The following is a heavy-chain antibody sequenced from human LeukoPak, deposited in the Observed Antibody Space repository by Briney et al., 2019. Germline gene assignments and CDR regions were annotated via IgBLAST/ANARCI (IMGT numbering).Heavy chain of an antibody. CDR3: AKSGYDSPYYFDY. V-gene: IGHV3-23*01. D-gene: IGHD5-12*01. Sequence: GGSLRLSCAASGFTFSSYAMSWVRQAPGKGLEWVSAISGSGGSTYYADSVKGRFTISRDNSKNTLYLQMNSLRAEDTAVYCCAKSGYDSPYYFDYWGQGTLVTVPS. CDR2: ISGSGGST. CDR1: GFTFSSYA. J-gene: IGHJ4*02.